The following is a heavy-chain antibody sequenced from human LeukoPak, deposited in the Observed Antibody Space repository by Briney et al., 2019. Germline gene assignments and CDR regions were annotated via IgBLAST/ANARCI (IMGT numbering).Heavy chain of an antibody. V-gene: IGHV3-7*01. CDR2: IKQDGSEK. CDR1: GFTFSSYW. CDR3: VRERGEGITIFGESRPLDY. J-gene: IGHJ4*02. D-gene: IGHD3-3*01. Sequence: TGGSLRLSCAASGFTFSSYWMSWVRQAPGKGLEWVANIKQDGSEKYYVDSVKGRFTISRDNAKNPLYLQMNSLRAEDAAVYYCVRERGEGITIFGESRPLDYWGQGTLVTVSS.